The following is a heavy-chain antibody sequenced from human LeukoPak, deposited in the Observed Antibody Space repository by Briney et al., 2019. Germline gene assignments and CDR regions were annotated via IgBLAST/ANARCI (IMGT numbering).Heavy chain of an antibody. Sequence: GGSLRLSCAASGFTFSRYGMSWVRQAPGKGLEWVSAISGSGGSTYYADSVKGRFTISRDNSKNTLYLQMNSLRAEDTAVYYCARDREYSYIYYYYYYMDVWGKGTTVTVSS. J-gene: IGHJ6*03. CDR2: ISGSGGST. CDR3: ARDREYSYIYYYYYYMDV. CDR1: GFTFSRYG. D-gene: IGHD5-18*01. V-gene: IGHV3-23*01.